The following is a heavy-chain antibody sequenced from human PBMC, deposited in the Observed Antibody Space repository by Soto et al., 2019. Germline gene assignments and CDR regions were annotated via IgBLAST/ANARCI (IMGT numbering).Heavy chain of an antibody. J-gene: IGHJ6*02. V-gene: IGHV1-58*01. D-gene: IGHD3-9*01. CDR1: GLTFTSSA. Sequence: SVKVSCKASGLTFTSSAVQWVRQARGQRLEWIGWIVVGSGNTNYAQKFQERVTITRDMSTSTAYMELTSLRSEDTAVYYCSASGDDILAGYHYYYYGMDVWGQGTTVTVSS. CDR2: IVVGSGNT. CDR3: SASGDDILAGYHYYYYGMDV.